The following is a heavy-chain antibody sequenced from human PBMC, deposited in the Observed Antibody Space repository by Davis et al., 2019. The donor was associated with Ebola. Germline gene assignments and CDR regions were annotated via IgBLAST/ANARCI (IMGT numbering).Heavy chain of an antibody. D-gene: IGHD3-3*01. CDR3: AKSGLSFGVVKYHYGMDV. V-gene: IGHV3-30*18. Sequence: GGSLRLSCAASGFSFSSYDMHWVRQAPGKGLEWVAVISYDGSNKYYADSVKGRFTISRDNSKKTLYLQMNSLRAEDTAVYYCAKSGLSFGVVKYHYGMDVWGKGTTVTVSS. J-gene: IGHJ6*04. CDR1: GFSFSSYD. CDR2: ISYDGSNK.